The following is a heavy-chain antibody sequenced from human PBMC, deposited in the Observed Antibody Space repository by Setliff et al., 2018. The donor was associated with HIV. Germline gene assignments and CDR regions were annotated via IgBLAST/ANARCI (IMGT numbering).Heavy chain of an antibody. J-gene: IGHJ5*02. D-gene: IGHD3-10*01. V-gene: IGHV1-3*01. CDR3: ARGGYYTSGTWFDP. Sequence: GASVKVSCKASGYTFTSYAIHWVRQAPGQSLEWMGWINAGYGNTKYSQKFQGRVTITRDTSISTAYLELDRLTYDDTAIYYCARGGYYTSGTWFDPWGQGTLVTVSS. CDR2: INAGYGNT. CDR1: GYTFTSYA.